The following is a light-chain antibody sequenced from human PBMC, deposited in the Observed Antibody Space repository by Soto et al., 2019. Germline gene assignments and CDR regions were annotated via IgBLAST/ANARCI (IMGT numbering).Light chain of an antibody. CDR2: EST. CDR3: CSYTGTSSWV. Sequence: QSVLTQSASVSGSPGQSITFSCTGTSSDVGTYNLVSWYQQRPGKAPKLMIFESTKRPSGVSNRFSGSKSGNTASLTISGLQAEDEADYYCCSYTGTSSWVFGGGTKLTVL. V-gene: IGLV2-23*01. J-gene: IGLJ3*02. CDR1: SSDVGTYNL.